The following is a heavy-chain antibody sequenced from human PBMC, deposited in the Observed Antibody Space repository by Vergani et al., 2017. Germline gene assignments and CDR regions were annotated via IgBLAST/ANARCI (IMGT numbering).Heavy chain of an antibody. D-gene: IGHD1-14*01. CDR2: IWYDGSNK. CDR3: ARDLRLLYNRFDP. V-gene: IGHV3-33*01. Sequence: QVQLVESEGGVVQPGRSLTLSCVASGFTFSSHGMHWVREARGKGLEWVAVIWYDGSNKYYGDSVKGRFTISRDNSKNTMYLQMNSLRDEDTGVYYCARDLRLLYNRFDPWGQGTLVTVSS. J-gene: IGHJ5*02. CDR1: GFTFSSHG.